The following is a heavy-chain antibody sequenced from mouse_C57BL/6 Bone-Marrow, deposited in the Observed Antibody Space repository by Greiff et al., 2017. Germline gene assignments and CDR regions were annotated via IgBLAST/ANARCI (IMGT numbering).Heavy chain of an antibody. CDR1: GYTFTNYW. CDR3: ARYCGSSPYAMDY. Sequence: QVQLQQSGAELVRPGTSVKMSCKASGYTFTNYWIGWAKQRPGHGLEWIGDIYPGGGYTNYNEKFKGKATLTADKYSSTAYMQFSSLTSEDSAIYYCARYCGSSPYAMDYWGQGTSVTVSS. CDR2: IYPGGGYT. V-gene: IGHV1-63*01. D-gene: IGHD1-1*01. J-gene: IGHJ4*01.